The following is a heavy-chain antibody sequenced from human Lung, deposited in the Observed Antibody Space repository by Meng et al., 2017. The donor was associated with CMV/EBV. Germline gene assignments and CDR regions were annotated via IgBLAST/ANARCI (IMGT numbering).Heavy chain of an antibody. V-gene: IGHV3-53*01. CDR2: MYSGGTT. CDR3: ARNQPISDAFDI. J-gene: IGHJ3*02. Sequence: GESXKISCAASGFTVSTNFMSWVRQAPGKGLEWVSLMYSGGTTYYADSVKGRFTISRDDSKNTLYLQMNSLRAEDTAVYYCARNQPISDAFDIWGQGPMVTVSS. D-gene: IGHD3-3*01. CDR1: GFTVSTNF.